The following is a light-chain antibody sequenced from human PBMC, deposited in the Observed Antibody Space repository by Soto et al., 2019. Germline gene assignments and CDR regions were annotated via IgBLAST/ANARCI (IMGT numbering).Light chain of an antibody. V-gene: IGLV2-14*03. CDR3: CSLTTSHTYV. Sequence: QSALTQPASVSXXPGQSITISCTGTSSDIGHYDYVSWYQQHPGKAPKLMIYHVTYRPSGVSNRYSGSKSGNSASLTISGLQADDEADYYCCSLTTSHTYVFGSGTKLTVL. CDR1: SSDIGHYDY. J-gene: IGLJ1*01. CDR2: HVT.